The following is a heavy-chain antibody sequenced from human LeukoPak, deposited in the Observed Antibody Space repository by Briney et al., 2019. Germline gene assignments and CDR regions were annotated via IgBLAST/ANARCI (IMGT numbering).Heavy chain of an antibody. J-gene: IGHJ4*02. Sequence: ASVKVSYKASGYTFTTYYVHWVRQAPGQGLEWMGIISPSGGSTTYAQNFQGRVTMTRDTSTSTVYMELSSLRSEDTAVYYCARDSSSSSFDYWGQGTLVTVSS. V-gene: IGHV1-46*01. CDR1: GYTFTTYY. D-gene: IGHD6-6*01. CDR3: ARDSSSSSFDY. CDR2: ISPSGGST.